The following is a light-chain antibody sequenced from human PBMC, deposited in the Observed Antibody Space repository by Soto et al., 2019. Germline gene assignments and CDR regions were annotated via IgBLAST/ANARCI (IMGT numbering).Light chain of an antibody. V-gene: IGLV1-44*01. Sequence: QSALTQPPSASGTPGQRVTISCSGSTSNIGSNTVNWYQLLPGTAPKLLIYINSQRPSGVPDRFSGSKSGTSASLAISGLQSEDEADYCCAAWDDSLNGYVFGTGTKVT. CDR2: INS. CDR3: AAWDDSLNGYV. CDR1: TSNIGSNT. J-gene: IGLJ1*01.